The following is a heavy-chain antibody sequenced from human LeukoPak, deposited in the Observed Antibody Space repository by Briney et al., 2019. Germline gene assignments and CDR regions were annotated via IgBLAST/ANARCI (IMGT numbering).Heavy chain of an antibody. CDR3: AKDPRRGSSGWCDY. Sequence: AGGSLRLSCAASGFTFSSYAMSWVRQAPGKGLEWVSAISGSGGSTYYADSVKGRFTISRDNSKNTLYLQMNSLRAEDTAVYYCAKDPRRGSSGWCDYWGQGTLVTVSS. CDR2: ISGSGGST. V-gene: IGHV3-23*01. J-gene: IGHJ4*02. CDR1: GFTFSSYA. D-gene: IGHD6-19*01.